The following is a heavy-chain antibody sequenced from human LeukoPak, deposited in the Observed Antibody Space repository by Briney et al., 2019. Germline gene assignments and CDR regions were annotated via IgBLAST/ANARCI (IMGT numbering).Heavy chain of an antibody. CDR1: GFTVSTNY. CDR3: AREGTTGHGINDQGLDY. CDR2: IYSGGGT. J-gene: IGHJ4*02. Sequence: GGSLRLSCAASGFTVSTNYMSWVRQPPGKGLEWVSVIYSGGGTYYADSVKGRFTISRDNSKNTLYLQMNSLTAEDTAAYYCAREGTTGHGINDQGLDYWGQGTLVTVSS. V-gene: IGHV3-66*01. D-gene: IGHD4-17*01.